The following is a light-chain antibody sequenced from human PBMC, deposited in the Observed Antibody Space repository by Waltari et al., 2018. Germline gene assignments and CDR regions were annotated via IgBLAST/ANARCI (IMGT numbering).Light chain of an antibody. CDR2: GQS. V-gene: IGLV3-19*01. CDR1: SLIRYY. CDR3: HSRDSSSTRF. Sequence: SSELTQDPTVSVSLVQTVIITCQGDSLIRYYPSWYQQRPGQAPILVFYGQSSRPSGIPDRFSGSISGNTASLTITGAQAEDEADYYCHSRDSSSTRFFGGGTRLTV. J-gene: IGLJ2*01.